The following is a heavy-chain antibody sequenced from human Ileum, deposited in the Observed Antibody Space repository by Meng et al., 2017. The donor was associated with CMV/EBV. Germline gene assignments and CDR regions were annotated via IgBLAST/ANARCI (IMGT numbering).Heavy chain of an antibody. CDR3: TRDEANWNFMDLGY. CDR1: GFTFGDYA. Sequence: GESLKISCTASGFTFGDYAMSWVRQAPGKGLEWVGFIRSKAYGGTTEYAASVKGRFTISRDDSKSIAYLQMNSLKTEDTAVYYCTRDEANWNFMDLGYWGQGTLVTVSS. D-gene: IGHD1-1*01. V-gene: IGHV3-49*04. CDR2: IRSKAYGGTT. J-gene: IGHJ4*02.